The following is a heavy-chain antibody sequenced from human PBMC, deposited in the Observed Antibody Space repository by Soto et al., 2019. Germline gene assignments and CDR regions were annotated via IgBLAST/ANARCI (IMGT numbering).Heavy chain of an antibody. J-gene: IGHJ4*02. CDR3: ARDLDSSGWEIDY. Sequence: QVQLVESGGGAVQPGRSLRLSCAASGFTFTNYAMHWVRQAPGKGLEWVAVISYDGSNKYYADSVKGRFTISRDNIRNTLYLQMNSLRTEDTAMYYCARDLDSSGWEIDYWGQGTLVTVSS. D-gene: IGHD6-19*01. V-gene: IGHV3-30-3*01. CDR1: GFTFTNYA. CDR2: ISYDGSNK.